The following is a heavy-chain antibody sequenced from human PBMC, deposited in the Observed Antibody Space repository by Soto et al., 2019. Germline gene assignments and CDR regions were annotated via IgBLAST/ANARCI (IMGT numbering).Heavy chain of an antibody. V-gene: IGHV6-1*01. J-gene: IGHJ3*02. CDR2: TYYRSKWYN. Sequence: SQTLSLTCAISGDSVSSNSAAWNWFRQSPSRGLEWLGRTYYRSKWYNDYAVSVKSRITINPDTSKNQFSLQLNSVSPEDTAVYYCAGRGSSGLDAFDMWGQGTMVTVSS. CDR3: AGRGSSGLDAFDM. CDR1: GDSVSSNSAA. D-gene: IGHD6-19*01.